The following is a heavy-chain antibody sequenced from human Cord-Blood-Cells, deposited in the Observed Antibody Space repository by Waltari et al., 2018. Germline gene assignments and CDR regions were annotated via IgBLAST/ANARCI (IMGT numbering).Heavy chain of an antibody. CDR1: GYTFTGYY. Sequence: QVQLVQSGAEVKKPGASVKVSCKASGYTFTGYYMHWVRHAPGQGLEWMGWINPNSGGTNYAQKFQGRVTMTRDTSISTAYMELSRLRSDDTAVYYCARDGCSSTSCYAFDIWGQGTMVTVSS. J-gene: IGHJ3*02. CDR3: ARDGCSSTSCYAFDI. D-gene: IGHD2-2*01. V-gene: IGHV1-2*02. CDR2: INPNSGGT.